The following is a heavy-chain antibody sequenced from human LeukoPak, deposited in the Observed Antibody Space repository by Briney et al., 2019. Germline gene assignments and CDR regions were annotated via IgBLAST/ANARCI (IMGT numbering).Heavy chain of an antibody. J-gene: IGHJ6*02. V-gene: IGHV3-7*01. CDR2: IRRDEKEN. CDR3: ARMEKFYYGSGGFSPPLMDV. D-gene: IGHD3-10*01. CDR1: GFVFNTYG. Sequence: GGSLRLSCATSGFVFNTYGMTWVRQTPGKGLEWVANIRRDEKENRYLDSVKGRFTISRDNAKNSLYLQMNSLRAEDTAVYYCARMEKFYYGSGGFSPPLMDVWGQGTTVIVSS.